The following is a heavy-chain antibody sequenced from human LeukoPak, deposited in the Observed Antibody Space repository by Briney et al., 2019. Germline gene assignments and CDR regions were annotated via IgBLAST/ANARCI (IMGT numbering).Heavy chain of an antibody. CDR1: AGSVSSYS. Sequence: ASQTLSLTCTVSAGSVSSYSWSWIRQPPGKGLGWIGYMYYIGSTNSNPSLTRRVTISKDPSNNQFTLILNSVTAADTAVYYWAGYGEYWDWYFDLWGRGTPVTVSP. CDR3: AGYGEYWDWYFDL. D-gene: IGHD4-17*01. CDR2: MYYIGST. V-gene: IGHV4-59*02. J-gene: IGHJ2*01.